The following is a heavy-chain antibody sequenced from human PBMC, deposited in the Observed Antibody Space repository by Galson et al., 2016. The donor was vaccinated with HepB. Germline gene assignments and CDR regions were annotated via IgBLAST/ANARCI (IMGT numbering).Heavy chain of an antibody. D-gene: IGHD6-13*01. CDR3: VRGVKQKFYDY. CDR2: ISSRSTYI. V-gene: IGHV3-21*01. J-gene: IGHJ4*02. CDR1: GFTFSYYT. Sequence: SLRLSCAASGFTFSYYTMNWVRQAPGEGLEWVSSISSRSTYIYYAPSVKGRFTISRDNAKNTVYLQMTSLRAEDTAVYYCVRGVKQKFYDYWGQGTRVTVSS.